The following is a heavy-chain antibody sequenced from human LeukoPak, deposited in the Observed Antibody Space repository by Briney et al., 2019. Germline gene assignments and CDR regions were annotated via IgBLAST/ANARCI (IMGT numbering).Heavy chain of an antibody. V-gene: IGHV1-69*05. Sequence: SVKVSCKASGGTFSSYAIGWVRQAPGQGLEWMGGIIPIFGTANYAQKFQGRVTMTTDTSTNTAYMDLRNLRSDDTAVYYCASLTNARYGSVNWGQGTLVTVSS. D-gene: IGHD3-10*01. CDR1: GGTFSSYA. CDR3: ASLTNARYGSVN. CDR2: IIPIFGTA. J-gene: IGHJ4*02.